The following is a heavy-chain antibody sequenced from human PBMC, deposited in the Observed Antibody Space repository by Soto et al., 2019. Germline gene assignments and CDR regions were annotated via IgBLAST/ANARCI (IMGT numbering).Heavy chain of an antibody. CDR1: GGSFNNYY. CDR3: ARAMPRDSSSLHNPTRWFDP. V-gene: IGHV4-34*01. Sequence: QVQLQQWGAGLLKPSETLSLTCAVYGGSFNNYYWTWIRQPPGKGLEWIGEINHSGSTNYNSSLTRRVAIYVDTSKNQFSLMLSSVTAADTAVYYCARAMPRDSSSLHNPTRWFDPWGQGPLVTVSS. D-gene: IGHD6-13*01. CDR2: INHSGST. J-gene: IGHJ5*02.